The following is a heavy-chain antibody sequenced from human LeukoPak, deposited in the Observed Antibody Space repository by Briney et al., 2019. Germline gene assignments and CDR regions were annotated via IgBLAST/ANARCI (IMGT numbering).Heavy chain of an antibody. CDR1: GFTFSSYA. V-gene: IGHV3-30*01. Sequence: GRSLRLSCAASGFTFSSYAMHWVRQAPGKGLEWVAVISYDGSNKYYADSVKGRFTISRDNSKNTLYLQMISLRAEDTAVYYCARDRGGYCSSTSCYTGAFDIWGQGTMVTVSS. CDR3: ARDRGGYCSSTSCYTGAFDI. D-gene: IGHD2-2*02. J-gene: IGHJ3*02. CDR2: ISYDGSNK.